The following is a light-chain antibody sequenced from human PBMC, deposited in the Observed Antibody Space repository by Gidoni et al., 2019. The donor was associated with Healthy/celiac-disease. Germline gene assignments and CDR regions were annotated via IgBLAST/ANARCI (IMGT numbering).Light chain of an antibody. Sequence: ILLTQSPATLSLSPGERATLSCRASQGVSSYLAWYQQKPGQAPRLLIYDASNRATGIPARFSGSGPGTDFTLTISSLEPEDFAVYYCQQRSNWPLPFXPXTKVDIK. V-gene: IGKV3D-11*01. CDR2: DAS. CDR3: QQRSNWPLP. J-gene: IGKJ3*01. CDR1: QGVSSY.